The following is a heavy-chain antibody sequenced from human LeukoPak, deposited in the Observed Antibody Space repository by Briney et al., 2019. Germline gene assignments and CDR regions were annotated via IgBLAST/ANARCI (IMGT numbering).Heavy chain of an antibody. Sequence: SETLSLTCTVSGYSISSGYYWGWSRPPPGKGLEWIGSIYHSGSTYYNPSLKRRVTISVDTSKNQFSLKLSSVTAADTAVYYRARWVYGSGINWFDPWGQGTLVTVSS. CDR2: IYHSGST. CDR1: GYSISSGYY. V-gene: IGHV4-38-2*02. D-gene: IGHD3-10*01. J-gene: IGHJ5*02. CDR3: ARWVYGSGINWFDP.